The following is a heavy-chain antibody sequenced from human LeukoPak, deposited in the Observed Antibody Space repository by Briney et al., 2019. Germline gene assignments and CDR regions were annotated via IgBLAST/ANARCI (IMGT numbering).Heavy chain of an antibody. CDR2: ISSSSTYI. D-gene: IGHD6-6*01. CDR3: AKQYSTSNSPPFDY. CDR1: GITFSSYN. Sequence: GGSLRLSCVASGITFSSYNMKWVRQAPGKGLEWISSISSSSTYIYYADSVKGRLTISRDNSKNTLYLQMNSLRAEDTAVYYCAKQYSTSNSPPFDYWGQGTLVTVSS. J-gene: IGHJ4*02. V-gene: IGHV3-21*04.